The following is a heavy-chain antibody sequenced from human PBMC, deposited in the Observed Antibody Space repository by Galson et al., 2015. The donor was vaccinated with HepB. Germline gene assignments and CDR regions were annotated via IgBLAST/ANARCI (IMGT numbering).Heavy chain of an antibody. CDR3: ATTSSGWLSEYFQN. CDR1: GFTFSRFW. J-gene: IGHJ1*01. CDR2: IRQDGTET. Sequence: SLRLSCAASGFTFSRFWMSWVRQAPGKGLEWVANIRQDGTETYYVDSVRGRFTISRDNAKNSLFLQMNTLRVEDTAEYYCATTSSGWLSEYFQNWGQGTLVTVSS. D-gene: IGHD6-19*01. V-gene: IGHV3-7*01.